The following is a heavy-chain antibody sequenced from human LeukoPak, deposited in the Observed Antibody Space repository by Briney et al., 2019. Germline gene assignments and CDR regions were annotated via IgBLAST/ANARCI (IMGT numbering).Heavy chain of an antibody. V-gene: IGHV1-2*02. Sequence: ASVKVSCKASGYTFTSYDINWVRQAPGQGLEWMGWINPNSGGTNYAQKFQGRVTMTRDTSISTAYMELSRLRSDDTAVYYCARGSESYYYDSSGSFDYWGQGTLVTVSS. CDR3: ARGSESYYYDSSGSFDY. J-gene: IGHJ4*02. CDR1: GYTFTSYD. D-gene: IGHD3-22*01. CDR2: INPNSGGT.